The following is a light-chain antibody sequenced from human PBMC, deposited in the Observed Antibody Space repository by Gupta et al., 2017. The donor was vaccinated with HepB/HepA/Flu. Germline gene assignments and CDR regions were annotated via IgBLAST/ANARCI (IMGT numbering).Light chain of an antibody. CDR1: QSVLYSSNNKNY. CDR3: QQYDSTPFT. V-gene: IGKV4-1*01. CDR2: WAS. Sequence: DIVMTQSPDSLAVSLGERATINCKSSQSVLYSSNNKNYLAWYQQKPGQPPKLLIYWASTRESGVPDRFSGSGSGTDFTLTISSQQAEDVAVYYCQQYDSTPFTFGHGTKVDIK. J-gene: IGKJ3*01.